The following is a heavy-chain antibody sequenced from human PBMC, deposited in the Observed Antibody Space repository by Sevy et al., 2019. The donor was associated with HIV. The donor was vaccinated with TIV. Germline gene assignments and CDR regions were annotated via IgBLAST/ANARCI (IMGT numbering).Heavy chain of an antibody. CDR3: AKDRQGVLRYFDLFFDGY. Sequence: GGSLRLSCAASGFTFSSYAMSWVRQAPGKGLEWVSAISGSGGSTYYADSVKGRFTISRDNSKNTLYLQMNSLRAEDTAVYYCAKDRQGVLRYFDLFFDGYWGQGTLVTVSS. CDR2: ISGSGGST. CDR1: GFTFSSYA. V-gene: IGHV3-23*01. D-gene: IGHD3-9*01. J-gene: IGHJ4*02.